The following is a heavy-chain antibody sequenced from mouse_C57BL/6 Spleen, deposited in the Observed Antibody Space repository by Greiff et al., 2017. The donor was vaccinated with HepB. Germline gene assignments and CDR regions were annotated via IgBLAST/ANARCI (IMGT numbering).Heavy chain of an antibody. J-gene: IGHJ2*01. CDR2: INPNNGGT. CDR3: ARSYYGSSSFDY. Sequence: SGPELVKPGASVKIPCKASGYTFTDYNMDWVKQSHGKSLEWIGDINPNNGGTIYNQKFKGKATLTVDKSSSTAYMELRSLTSEDTAVYYCARSYYGSSSFDYWGQGTTLTVSS. CDR1: GYTFTDYN. V-gene: IGHV1-18*01. D-gene: IGHD1-1*01.